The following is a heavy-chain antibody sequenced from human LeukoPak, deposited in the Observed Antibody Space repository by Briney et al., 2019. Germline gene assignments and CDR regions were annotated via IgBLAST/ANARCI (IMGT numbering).Heavy chain of an antibody. CDR2: MYYSGST. CDR3: ARVAPPIDY. V-gene: IGHV4-59*12. D-gene: IGHD5-12*01. J-gene: IGHJ4*02. Sequence: SETLSLTCTVSGGSIRSYYWSWIRQPPGKGLEWIGYMYYSGSTSYNPSLKSRVTISVDTSKNQFSLKLSSVTAADTAVYYCARVAPPIDYWGQGTLVTVSS. CDR1: GGSIRSYY.